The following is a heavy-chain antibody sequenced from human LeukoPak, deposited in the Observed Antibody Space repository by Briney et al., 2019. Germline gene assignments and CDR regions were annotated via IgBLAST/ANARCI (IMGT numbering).Heavy chain of an antibody. CDR3: AKDAYSRRAAAVPWGFDP. CDR1: GFTFSSYG. CDR2: ISGSGGST. D-gene: IGHD6-13*01. J-gene: IGHJ5*02. V-gene: IGHV3-23*01. Sequence: GGSLRLSCAASGFTFSSYGMSWVRQAPGKGLEWVSGISGSGGSTYYADAVKGRFTISRDNSKNTLYLQMNSLRAEDTAVYYCAKDAYSRRAAAVPWGFDPWGQGTLVTVSS.